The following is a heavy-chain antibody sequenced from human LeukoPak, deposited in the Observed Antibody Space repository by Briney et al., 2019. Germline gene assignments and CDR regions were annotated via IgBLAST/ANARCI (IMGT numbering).Heavy chain of an antibody. CDR2: INPSGGST. CDR3: ARDYYDSSGSQALHSGNFDY. V-gene: IGHV1-46*02. Sequence: ASVKVSCKASGYTFNSNYVHWVRQAPGQGLEWMGIINPSGGSTSYAQKFQGRVTMTRDTSTSTVYMELSSLRSEDTAVYYCARDYYDSSGSQALHSGNFDYWGQGTLVTVSS. D-gene: IGHD3-22*01. J-gene: IGHJ4*02. CDR1: GYTFNSNY.